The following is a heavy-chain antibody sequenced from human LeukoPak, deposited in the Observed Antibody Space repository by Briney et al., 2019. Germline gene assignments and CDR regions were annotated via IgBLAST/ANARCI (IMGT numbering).Heavy chain of an antibody. D-gene: IGHD3-22*01. CDR3: AKDFSVYNYDSRVLDY. CDR1: GFTFSSYG. Sequence: GGSLRLSCAASGFTFSSYGIHWVRQAPGKGLEWVAFIRYDGSNKYYADSVKGRLTISRDNSKNTLYLQMNRLRAEDTAVYYCAKDFSVYNYDSRVLDYWGQGTLVTVSS. J-gene: IGHJ4*02. V-gene: IGHV3-30*02. CDR2: IRYDGSNK.